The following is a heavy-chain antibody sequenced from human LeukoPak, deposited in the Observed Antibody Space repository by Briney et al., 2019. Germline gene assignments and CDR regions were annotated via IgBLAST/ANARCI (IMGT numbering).Heavy chain of an antibody. V-gene: IGHV3-30-3*01. CDR3: ARGEAEYSSTYYYYGMDV. J-gene: IGHJ6*02. D-gene: IGHD6-6*01. CDR2: ISYDGSNK. CDR1: GFTFSSYA. Sequence: PGGSLRLSCAASGFTFSSYAMHWVRQAPGKGLEWVAVISYDGSNKYHADSVKGRFTISRDNSKNTLYLQMNSLRAEDTAVYYCARGEAEYSSTYYYYGMDVWGQGTTVTVSS.